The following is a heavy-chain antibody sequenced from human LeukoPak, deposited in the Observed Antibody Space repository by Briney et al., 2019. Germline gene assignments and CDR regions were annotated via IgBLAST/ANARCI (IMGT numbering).Heavy chain of an antibody. Sequence: GGSLRLSCAASGFTFSSYWMHWVRQAPGKGLVWVSRINTDGSSTSYADSVKGRFTISRDNAKNTLYLQMNSLRAEDTAVYYCARGTFLEWLPSPYDAFDIWGQGTMVTVSS. CDR2: INTDGSST. J-gene: IGHJ3*02. V-gene: IGHV3-74*01. D-gene: IGHD3-3*02. CDR3: ARGTFLEWLPSPYDAFDI. CDR1: GFTFSSYW.